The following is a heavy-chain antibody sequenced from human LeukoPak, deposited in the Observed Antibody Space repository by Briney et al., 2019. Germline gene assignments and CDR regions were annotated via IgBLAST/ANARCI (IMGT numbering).Heavy chain of an antibody. D-gene: IGHD5-18*01. CDR3: ARGRVYSYGLDY. V-gene: IGHV1-8*03. CDR2: MNPNSGNT. CDR1: GYTFTSYD. J-gene: IGHJ4*02. Sequence: GASVKVSCKASGYTFTSYDINWVRQATGQGLEWMGWMNPNSGNTGYAQKFQGRVTITRNTSISTAYMELSSLRSEDTAVYYCARGRVYSYGLDYWGQGTLVTVSS.